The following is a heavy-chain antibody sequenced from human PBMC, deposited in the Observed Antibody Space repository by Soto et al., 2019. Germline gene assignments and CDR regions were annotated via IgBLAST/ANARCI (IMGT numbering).Heavy chain of an antibody. CDR2: ISSVSSTI. Sequence: EVQLVESGGDLVQPGGSLRLSCAASGFTFSNYEMHWVRQAPGKGLEWLSYISSVSSTIYYADSVKGRFTISRDNTKNSLYLQMNSLGAEDTAVYYCARGATWPLTLFDYGGQGALVTVSS. J-gene: IGHJ4*02. CDR1: GFTFSNYE. V-gene: IGHV3-48*03. CDR3: ARGATWPLTLFDY.